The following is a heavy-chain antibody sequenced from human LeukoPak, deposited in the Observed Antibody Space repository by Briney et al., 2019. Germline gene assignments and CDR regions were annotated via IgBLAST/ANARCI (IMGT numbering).Heavy chain of an antibody. CDR2: ISSSSSTI. V-gene: IGHV3-48*01. Sequence: PGGSLRLSCAAAGFTFSSYSMNWVRQAPGKGLEWVSYISSSSSTIYYADSVKGRFTISRDNAKNSLYLQMNSLRAEDTAVYYCARDGIVATILGSDAFDIWGQGTMVTVSS. J-gene: IGHJ3*02. CDR3: ARDGIVATILGSDAFDI. CDR1: GFTFSSYS. D-gene: IGHD5-12*01.